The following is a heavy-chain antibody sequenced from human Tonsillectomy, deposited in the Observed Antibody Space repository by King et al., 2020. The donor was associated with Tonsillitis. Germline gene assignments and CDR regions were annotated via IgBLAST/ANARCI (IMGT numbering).Heavy chain of an antibody. D-gene: IGHD6-6*01. CDR1: GGSIRSHY. V-gene: IGHV4-59*08. CDR3: ARLLPEYSRSAGCFDY. CDR2: IYSSGST. J-gene: IGHJ4*02. Sequence: VQLQESGPGLAKPSETLSLTCTVSGGSIRSHYWSWIRQPPGKGLEWIWYIYSSGSTNYNPSLKSRVTISVDTSKNQFSLKLSSVTAADTAVYYCARLLPEYSRSAGCFDYWGQGTLVTVSS.